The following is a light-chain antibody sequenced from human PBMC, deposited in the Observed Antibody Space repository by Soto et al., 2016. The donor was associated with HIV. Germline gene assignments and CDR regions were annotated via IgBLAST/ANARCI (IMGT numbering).Light chain of an antibody. CDR2: AAS. V-gene: IGKV1-17*01. Sequence: DIQMTQSPSSLSASVGDRITITCRASQSITNYLSWYQQKPGKAPKLLIYAASSLQSGVPSRFSGGGSRTEFTLTINSLQPDDFATYFCQQYNMWWAFGQGTKVEIK. J-gene: IGKJ1*01. CDR3: QQYNMWWA. CDR1: QSITNY.